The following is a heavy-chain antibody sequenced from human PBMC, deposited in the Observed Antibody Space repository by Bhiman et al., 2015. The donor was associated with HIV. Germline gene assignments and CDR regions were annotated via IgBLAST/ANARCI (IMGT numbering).Heavy chain of an antibody. D-gene: IGHD3-3*02. CDR1: GFTFSSYA. CDR2: ISYDGSNK. J-gene: IGHJ6*03. CDR3: ARDPLISGYYYMDV. V-gene: IGHV3-30*04. Sequence: PASGFTFSSYAMHWVRQAPGKGLEWVAVISYDGSNKYYADSVKGRFTISRDNSKNTLYLQMNSLRAEDTAVYYCARDPLISGYYYMDVWGKGTTVTVSS.